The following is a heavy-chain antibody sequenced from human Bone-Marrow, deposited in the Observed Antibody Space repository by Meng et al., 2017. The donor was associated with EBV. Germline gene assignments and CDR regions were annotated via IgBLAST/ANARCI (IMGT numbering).Heavy chain of an antibody. CDR1: GGSVSSGSYY. J-gene: IGHJ4*02. Sequence: QVQLQGSGPGLGKPSETLSLTCTVSGGSVSSGSYYWSWIRQPPGKGLQWIGYIYYSGSTNYNPSLKSRATISMDTSKNQFSLKLSSVTAADTAVYYCAREGSPFYYDSSGYDLWGQGTLVTVSS. CDR3: AREGSPFYYDSSGYDL. D-gene: IGHD3-22*01. V-gene: IGHV4-61*01. CDR2: IYYSGST.